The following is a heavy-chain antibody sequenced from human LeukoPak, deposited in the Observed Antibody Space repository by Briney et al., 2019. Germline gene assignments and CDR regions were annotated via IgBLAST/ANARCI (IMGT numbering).Heavy chain of an antibody. Sequence: QAGGSLRPSCTASGFTFSSFEMNWVRQAPGKGLEWVSYISSGGSALYSADSVKGRFTISRDNAKNSLYLQMNSLRAEDTAVYYCARGGWSPDIDYWGQGTLVTVSS. CDR2: ISSGGSAL. CDR3: ARGGWSPDIDY. V-gene: IGHV3-48*03. CDR1: GFTFSSFE. D-gene: IGHD6-19*01. J-gene: IGHJ4*02.